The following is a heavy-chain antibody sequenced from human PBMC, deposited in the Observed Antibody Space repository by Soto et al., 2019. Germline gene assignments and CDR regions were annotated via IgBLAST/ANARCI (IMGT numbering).Heavy chain of an antibody. J-gene: IGHJ4*02. D-gene: IGHD3-22*01. CDR1: GYSFTSYW. CDR2: IYPGDSDT. V-gene: IGHV5-51*01. CDR3: ARETYYYDSSGYYYYFDY. Sequence: GESLKISCKGSGYSFTSYWITWVRQMPGKGLEWMGIIYPGDSDTRYSPSFQGQVTISADKSINTAYLQWSSLKASDTAMYYCARETYYYDSSGYYYYFDYWGQGTLVTVSS.